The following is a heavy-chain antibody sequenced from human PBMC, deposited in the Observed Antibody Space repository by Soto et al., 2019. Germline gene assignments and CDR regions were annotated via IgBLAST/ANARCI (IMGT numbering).Heavy chain of an antibody. CDR2: IIPVFGTA. CDR1: GGVFRNYA. V-gene: IGHV1-69*01. CDR3: ARDRWGSYSFDS. Sequence: QQQQVQSGAEVKKPGSSVKVSCKASGGVFRNYAINWVRQAPGQGLEWMGGIIPVFGTADYPQKFQGRVTITADESTTTAYMELTSLKTEDTAVYFCARDRWGSYSFDSWGQGTLVTVAS. D-gene: IGHD1-26*01. J-gene: IGHJ5*01.